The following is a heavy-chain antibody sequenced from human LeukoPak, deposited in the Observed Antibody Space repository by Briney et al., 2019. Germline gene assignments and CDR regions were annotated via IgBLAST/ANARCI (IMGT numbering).Heavy chain of an antibody. CDR3: ARDRLADY. CDR1: GFTFSYFW. J-gene: IGHJ4*02. V-gene: IGHV3-7*01. CDR2: IKQDGSVR. Sequence: GGSLRLSCAASGFTFSYFWMKWVRQVPGKGLEWVANIKQDGSVRNYADSVKGRFTISRDDAKNSLYLQMNSLRAEDTGVYYCARDRLADYWGQGTLVTVSS.